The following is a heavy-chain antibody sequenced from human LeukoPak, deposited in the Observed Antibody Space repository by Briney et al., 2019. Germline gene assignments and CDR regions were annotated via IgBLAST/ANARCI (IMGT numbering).Heavy chain of an antibody. Sequence: SETLSLTCAVYGGSFSGYYWSWIRQPPGKGLEWIGEINHSGSTNYNPSLKSRVTISVDTSKNQFSLKLSSVIAADAAVYYCARGRWFDPWGQGTLVTVSS. CDR2: INHSGST. CDR1: GGSFSGYY. J-gene: IGHJ5*02. V-gene: IGHV4-34*01. CDR3: ARGRWFDP.